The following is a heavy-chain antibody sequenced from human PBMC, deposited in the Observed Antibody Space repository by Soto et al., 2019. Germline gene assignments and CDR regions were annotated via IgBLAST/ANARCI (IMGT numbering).Heavy chain of an antibody. CDR1: GLIFSDVW. J-gene: IGHJ4*02. V-gene: IGHV3-15*01. CDR2: IKTKPDDGAI. Sequence: GGSLRLSCAASGLIFSDVWMTWVRQAPGKGLEWVGRIKTKPDDGAIDYAAPVRGRFTISRDDSKNTLYLQMTSLTPDDTGVYYCTTSNLGVDFWGPGTLVTVSS. CDR3: TTSNLGVDF. D-gene: IGHD1-1*01.